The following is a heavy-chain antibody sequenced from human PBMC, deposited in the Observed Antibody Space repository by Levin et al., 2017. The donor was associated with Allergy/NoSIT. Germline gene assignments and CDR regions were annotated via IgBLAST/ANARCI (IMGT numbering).Heavy chain of an antibody. CDR1: GFSLSTSGVG. CDR3: AQYTGYSSGWLSGYFQH. J-gene: IGHJ1*01. CDR2: IYWDDDK. D-gene: IGHD6-19*01. V-gene: IGHV2-5*02. Sequence: SGPTLVKPTQTLTLTCTFSGFSLSTSGVGVGWIRQPPGKALEWLALIYWDDDKRYSPSLKSRLTITKDTSKNQVVLTMTNMDPVDTATYYCAQYTGYSSGWLSGYFQHWGQGTLVTVSS.